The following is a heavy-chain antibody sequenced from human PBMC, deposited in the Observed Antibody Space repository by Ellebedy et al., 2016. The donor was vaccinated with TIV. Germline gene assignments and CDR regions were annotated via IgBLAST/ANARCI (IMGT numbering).Heavy chain of an antibody. Sequence: GESLKISCAASGFTFDDYAMHWVRQAPGKGLEWMGGFDLEDGETIYAQKFQGRVTMTEDTSTDTAYMELSSLRSEDTAVYYCATVVRWELRRFDYWGQGTLVTVSS. V-gene: IGHV1-24*01. CDR2: FDLEDGET. CDR1: GFTFDDYA. CDR3: ATVVRWELRRFDY. J-gene: IGHJ4*02. D-gene: IGHD1-26*01.